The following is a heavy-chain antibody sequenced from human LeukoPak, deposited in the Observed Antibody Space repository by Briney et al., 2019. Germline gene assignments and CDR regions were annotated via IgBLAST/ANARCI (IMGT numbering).Heavy chain of an antibody. Sequence: GGSLRLSCAASGFIFSSYAMHWVRQAPGKGLEWVAVISYDGSNKYYADSVKGRFTISRDNSKNTLYLQMNSLRAEDTAVYYCARGGQLLWFGEDNWFDPWGQGTLVIVSS. J-gene: IGHJ5*02. CDR1: GFIFSSYA. D-gene: IGHD3-10*01. CDR3: ARGGQLLWFGEDNWFDP. V-gene: IGHV3-30-3*01. CDR2: ISYDGSNK.